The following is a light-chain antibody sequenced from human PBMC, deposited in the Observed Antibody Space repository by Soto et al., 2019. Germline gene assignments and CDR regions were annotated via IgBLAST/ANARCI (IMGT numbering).Light chain of an antibody. V-gene: IGKV3D-15*01. Sequence: DILMTQSPSTLSVSTGERATLSCRASQTVSSYLPWYQQKPGQAPRLLSYDASNSATGIPARFSGSGSGTEFTLTVSRLQPEDYAAYYCEQYTSYSGTFGQGTKVDI. CDR2: DAS. J-gene: IGKJ1*01. CDR3: EQYTSYSGT. CDR1: QTVSSY.